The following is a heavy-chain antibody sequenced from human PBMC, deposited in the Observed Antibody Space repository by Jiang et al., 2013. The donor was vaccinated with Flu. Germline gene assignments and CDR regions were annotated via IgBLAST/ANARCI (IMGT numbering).Heavy chain of an antibody. CDR2: TNYKSRA. V-gene: IGHV4-34*01. Sequence: KPSETLSLTCAVYGGSFTTYYWSWIRQSPGGGLEWIGETNYKSRASYNPSLESRVSISVDARRSQVFLRVASVTAADTAVYYCARNDYRRGWYGSWFDSWGQGILVTVSS. CDR1: GGSFTTYY. CDR3: ARNDYRRGWYGSWFDS. J-gene: IGHJ5*01. D-gene: IGHD4-11*01.